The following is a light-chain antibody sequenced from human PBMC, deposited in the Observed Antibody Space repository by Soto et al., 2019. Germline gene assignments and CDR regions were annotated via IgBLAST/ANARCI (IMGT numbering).Light chain of an antibody. CDR3: CSYGAR. V-gene: IGLV2-11*01. Sequence: QSALTQPASVSGSPGQSITISCTGTSSDVGGYNYVSWYQQHPGKAPKLMIYDVTKRPSGVPDRFSGSKSGNTASLTISGLRAEDEADYYCCSYGARFGGGTQLTVL. CDR2: DVT. J-gene: IGLJ3*02. CDR1: SSDVGGYNY.